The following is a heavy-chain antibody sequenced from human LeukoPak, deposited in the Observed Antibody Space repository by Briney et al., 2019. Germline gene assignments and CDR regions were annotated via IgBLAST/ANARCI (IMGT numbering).Heavy chain of an antibody. CDR1: GGTFSSYA. Sequence: SVKVSCKASGGTFSSYAISWVRQAPGQGLEWMGGIIPIFGTANYAQKFQGRVTITADKSTSTVYMELSSLRSEDTAVYYCAARFYDILTGNYYYGMDVWGKGTTVTVSS. D-gene: IGHD3-9*01. CDR3: AARFYDILTGNYYYGMDV. CDR2: IIPIFGTA. V-gene: IGHV1-69*06. J-gene: IGHJ6*04.